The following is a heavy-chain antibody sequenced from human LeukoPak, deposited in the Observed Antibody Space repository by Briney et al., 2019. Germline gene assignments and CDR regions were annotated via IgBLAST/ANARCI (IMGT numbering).Heavy chain of an antibody. CDR3: ARVVAGY. J-gene: IGHJ4*02. CDR1: GFTFSSHS. D-gene: IGHD6-19*01. CDR2: IKQDGIEK. V-gene: IGHV3-7*01. Sequence: GSLRLSCAASGFTFSSHSMSWVRQAPGKGLEWVATIKQDGIEKYSVDSVKGRFTISRDNAKNSLYLQMNSLRAEDTAVYYCARVVAGYWGQGTLVTVPS.